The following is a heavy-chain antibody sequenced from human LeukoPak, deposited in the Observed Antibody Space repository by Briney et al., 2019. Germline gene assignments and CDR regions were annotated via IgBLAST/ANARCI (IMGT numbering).Heavy chain of an antibody. J-gene: IGHJ4*02. CDR2: ISGSGGST. Sequence: GGSLRLSCAASGFTFSSYGMSWVRQAPGKGLEWVSAISGSGGSTYYADSVKGRFTISRDNSKNTLYLQMNSLRAEDTAVYYCAKDTSRGAVVVAATPPDYWGQGTLVTVSS. CDR1: GFTFSSYG. D-gene: IGHD2-15*01. V-gene: IGHV3-23*01. CDR3: AKDTSRGAVVVAATPPDY.